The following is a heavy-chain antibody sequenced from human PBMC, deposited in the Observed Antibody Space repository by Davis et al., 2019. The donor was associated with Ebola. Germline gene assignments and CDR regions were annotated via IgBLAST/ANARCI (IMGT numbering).Heavy chain of an antibody. J-gene: IGHJ2*01. CDR3: ARLRWYYWYFDL. Sequence: PGGSLRLSCAASGFTFSSYAMHWVRQAPGKGLEWVAVISYDGSNKYYADSVKGRFTISRDNSKNTLYLQMGSLRAEDMAVYYCARLRWYYWYFDLWGRGTLVTVSS. CDR2: ISYDGSNK. V-gene: IGHV3-30*14. CDR1: GFTFSSYA. D-gene: IGHD4-23*01.